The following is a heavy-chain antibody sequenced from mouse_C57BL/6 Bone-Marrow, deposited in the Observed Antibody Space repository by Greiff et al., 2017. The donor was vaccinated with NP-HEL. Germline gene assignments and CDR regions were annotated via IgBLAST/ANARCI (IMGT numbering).Heavy chain of an antibody. V-gene: IGHV1-81*01. D-gene: IGHD2-1*01. Sequence: QVHVKQSGAELARPGASVKLSCKASGYTFTSYGISWVKQRTGQGLEWIGEIYPRSGNTYYNEKFKGKATLNADKSSSTAYRELRSLTSEDSAVYFCARHYYGNYYYAMDYWGQGTSVTVSS. CDR3: ARHYYGNYYYAMDY. CDR2: IYPRSGNT. CDR1: GYTFTSYG. J-gene: IGHJ4*01.